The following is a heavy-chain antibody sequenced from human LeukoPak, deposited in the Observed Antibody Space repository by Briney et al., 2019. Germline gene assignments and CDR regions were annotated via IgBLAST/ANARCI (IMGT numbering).Heavy chain of an antibody. D-gene: IGHD5-18*01. V-gene: IGHV1-18*01. Sequence: ASVKVSCKASGYTFTSYGISWVRQAPGQGLEWMGWISAYNSNTNYAQRLQGRVTMTTDTSTSTAYMELRSLRSDDTAVYYCARDTRIQLWNWFDPWGQRTLVTVSS. CDR3: ARDTRIQLWNWFDP. J-gene: IGHJ5*02. CDR1: GYTFTSYG. CDR2: ISAYNSNT.